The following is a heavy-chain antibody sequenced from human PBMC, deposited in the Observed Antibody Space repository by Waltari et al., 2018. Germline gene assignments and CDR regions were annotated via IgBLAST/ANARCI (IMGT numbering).Heavy chain of an antibody. CDR2: IVPILGLT. CDR3: ATSQSGTYYDAIVV. J-gene: IGHJ3*01. D-gene: IGHD1-26*01. Sequence: QVQLVQSGAEVKKPGSSVKVSCKASGGTFGSSTGTWVRQAPGQGLDWMGRIVPILGLTYYAQSFQGRVTISADESTSTVYMELRSLTFEDSAVYYCATSQSGTYYDAIVVWGQGTKVT. V-gene: IGHV1-69*02. CDR1: GGTFGSST.